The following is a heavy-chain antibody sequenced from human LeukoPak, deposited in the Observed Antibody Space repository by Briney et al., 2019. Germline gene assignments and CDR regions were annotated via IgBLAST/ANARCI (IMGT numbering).Heavy chain of an antibody. CDR1: GYPLTRAFF. V-gene: IGHV4-38-2*01. D-gene: IGHD6-13*01. CDR2: IYHSGST. Sequence: PSGTLSLTSADSGYPLTRAFFCGGIRQPPGRGLEWIGIIYHSGSTYYTQSLKSRVTISVDTSTNKFSLQLSSVTAADTAVYYCARVDLTGAGLCYVGSWGQGTLVTVSS. J-gene: IGHJ4*02. CDR3: ARVDLTGAGLCYVGS.